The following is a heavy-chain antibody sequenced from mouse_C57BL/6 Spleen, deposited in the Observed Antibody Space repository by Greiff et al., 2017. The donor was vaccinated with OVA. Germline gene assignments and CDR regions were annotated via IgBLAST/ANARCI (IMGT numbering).Heavy chain of an antibody. Sequence: EVMLVESGGGLVKPGGSLKLSCAASGFTFSDYGMHWVRQAPEKGLEWVAYISSGSSTIYYADTVKGRFTISRDNAKNTLFLQMTSLRSEDTAMYYCARGGVYYGNGFAYWGQGTLVTVSA. CDR2: ISSGSSTI. V-gene: IGHV5-17*01. CDR3: ARGGVYYGNGFAY. CDR1: GFTFSDYG. J-gene: IGHJ3*01. D-gene: IGHD2-1*01.